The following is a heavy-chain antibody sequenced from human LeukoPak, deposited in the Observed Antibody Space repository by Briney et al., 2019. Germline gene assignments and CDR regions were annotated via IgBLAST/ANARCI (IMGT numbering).Heavy chain of an antibody. D-gene: IGHD3-10*01. CDR2: ISAYNGNT. Sequence: ASVKVSCKASGYTFTSYGISWVRQAPGQGLEWMGWISAYNGNTNYAQKLQGRVTMTTDTSTSTAYMELRSLRSDDTAVYYCATTGGSGSYASYNWFDPWGQGTLVTVSS. V-gene: IGHV1-18*01. J-gene: IGHJ5*02. CDR3: ATTGGSGSYASYNWFDP. CDR1: GYTFTSYG.